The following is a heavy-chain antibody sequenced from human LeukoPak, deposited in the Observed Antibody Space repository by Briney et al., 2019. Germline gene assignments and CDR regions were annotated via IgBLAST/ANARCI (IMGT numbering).Heavy chain of an antibody. CDR3: ARGRLQLERLRFDP. D-gene: IGHD1-1*01. J-gene: IGHJ5*02. CDR1: GYTFTSYG. V-gene: IGHV1-18*01. Sequence: ASVKVSCKASGYTFTSYGISWVRQAPGQGLEWMGWISAYNGNTNYAQKLRGRVTMTTDTSTSTAYMELRSLRSDDTAVYYCARGRLQLERLRFDPWGQGTLVTVSS. CDR2: ISAYNGNT.